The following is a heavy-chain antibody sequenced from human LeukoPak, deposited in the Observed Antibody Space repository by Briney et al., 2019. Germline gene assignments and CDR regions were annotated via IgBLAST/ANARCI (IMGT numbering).Heavy chain of an antibody. D-gene: IGHD1-7*01. CDR1: GYSISSGYY. CDR2: IYHSGST. J-gene: IGHJ4*02. V-gene: IGHV4-38-2*01. Sequence: PSETLSLTCAVSGYSISSGYYWGWIRQPPGKGLEWIGSIYHSGSTYYNPSLKSRVTISVDTSKNQFSLKLSSVTAADTAVYYCATTGTKSDYWGQGTLVTVSS. CDR3: ATTGTKSDY.